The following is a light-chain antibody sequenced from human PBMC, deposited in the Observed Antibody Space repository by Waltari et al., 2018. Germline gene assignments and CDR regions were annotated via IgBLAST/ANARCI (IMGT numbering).Light chain of an antibody. J-gene: IGKJ1*01. CDR1: QSLLYDYTGKNY. V-gene: IGKV4-1*01. CDR3: QQYYRSRS. CDR2: WAS. Sequence: DVVLTQSPDSLAVSLGERATVPCRFSQSLLYDYTGKNYLAWYQQRQGQPPKLLISWASTRESGVPDRFSGSGSGTDFTLTINNLQPEDVAVYYCQQYYRSRSFGQGTKVEIK.